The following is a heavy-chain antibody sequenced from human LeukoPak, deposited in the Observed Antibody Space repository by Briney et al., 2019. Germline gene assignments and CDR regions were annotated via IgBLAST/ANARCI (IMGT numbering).Heavy chain of an antibody. V-gene: IGHV3-30*03. CDR2: ISYDGSNK. J-gene: IGHJ4*02. CDR3: ATTLGSGWKFDY. Sequence: SGRSLRLSCAASGFIFSNYGIHWVRQAPGKGLEWVAVISYDGSNKYADSVKGRFTISRDNSKNTLFLQMNSLRPDDTAVYYCATTLGSGWKFDYWGQGTLVTVSS. D-gene: IGHD6-19*01. CDR1: GFIFSNYG.